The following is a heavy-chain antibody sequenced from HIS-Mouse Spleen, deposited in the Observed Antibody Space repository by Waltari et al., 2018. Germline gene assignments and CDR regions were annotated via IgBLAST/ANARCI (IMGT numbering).Heavy chain of an antibody. CDR2: IRSKANSYAT. V-gene: IGHV3-73*01. CDR3: TTLGYCIGGSCYYFDY. Sequence: VRQASGKGLEWVGRIRSKANSYATAYAASVKGRFTISRDDSKNTAYLQMNSLKTEDTAVYYCTTLGYCIGGSCYYFDYWGQGTLVTVSS. D-gene: IGHD2-15*01. J-gene: IGHJ4*02.